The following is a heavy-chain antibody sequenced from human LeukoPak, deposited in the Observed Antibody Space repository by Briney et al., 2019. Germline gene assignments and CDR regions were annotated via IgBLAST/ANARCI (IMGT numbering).Heavy chain of an antibody. D-gene: IGHD3-10*01. CDR2: IYSGGST. J-gene: IGHJ4*02. CDR1: GFTDSSNY. CDR3: ASYGSGSYHY. Sequence: GGSLRLSCAASGFTDSSNYMSWVRQAPGKGLEWVSVIYSGGSTYYADSVKGRFTISRHNSKNTLYLQMNSLRAEDTAVYYCASYGSGSYHYWGQGTLVTVSS. V-gene: IGHV3-53*04.